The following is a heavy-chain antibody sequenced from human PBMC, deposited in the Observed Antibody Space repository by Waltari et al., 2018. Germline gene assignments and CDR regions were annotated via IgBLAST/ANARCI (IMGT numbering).Heavy chain of an antibody. J-gene: IGHJ4*02. CDR3: ARDRGRGLYLDT. D-gene: IGHD1-1*01. V-gene: IGHV4-4*02. CDR1: GDPRSTLDY. CDR2: VRGDGKT. Sequence: QLQLQESGLGLVNPSRTLPHSCSVYGDPRSTLDYWSWVRQPPGKGLEWIGQVRGDGKTNYNPSFASRVTMSLDTSTYHCALKLTSATAADTALYYCARDRGRGLYLDTWGQGTLVTVSP.